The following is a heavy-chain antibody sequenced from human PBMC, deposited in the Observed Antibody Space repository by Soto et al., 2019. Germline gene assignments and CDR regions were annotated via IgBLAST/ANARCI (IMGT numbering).Heavy chain of an antibody. CDR3: AKTFSAAMVYYYYYMDV. Sequence: GGSLRLSCAASGFTFSSYAMSWVRQAPGKGLEWVSAISGSGGSTYYADSVKGRFTISRDNSKNTLYLQMNSLRAEDTAVYYCAKTFSAAMVYYYYYMDVWGKGTTVTVSS. D-gene: IGHD2-2*01. V-gene: IGHV3-23*01. CDR1: GFTFSSYA. J-gene: IGHJ6*03. CDR2: ISGSGGST.